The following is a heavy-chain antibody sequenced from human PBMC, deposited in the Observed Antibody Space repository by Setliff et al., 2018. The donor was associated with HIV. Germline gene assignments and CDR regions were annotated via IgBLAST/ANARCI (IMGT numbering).Heavy chain of an antibody. J-gene: IGHJ4*02. CDR3: ARTRALQSDNWSPFDK. Sequence: ETLSLTCAVYGGSFSGHYWSWIRQSPRLGLEWIGDISDSGSITYNPSLKSRVAISVDTSKNQFSLKLLSVTAADTAVYFCARTRALQSDNWSPFDKWGQGSLVTVSA. CDR1: GGSFSGHY. CDR2: ISDSGSI. V-gene: IGHV4-34*01. D-gene: IGHD1-1*01.